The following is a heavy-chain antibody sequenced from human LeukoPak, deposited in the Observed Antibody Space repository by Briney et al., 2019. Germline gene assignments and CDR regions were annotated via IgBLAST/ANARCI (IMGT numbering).Heavy chain of an antibody. D-gene: IGHD6-13*01. CDR1: GYTFTTYS. CDR2: INPNSGGT. J-gene: IGHJ4*02. Sequence: ASVKVSCKASGYTFTTYSMHWVRQAPGQGLEWMGWINPNSGGTNYAQKFQGRVTMTEDTSTDTAYMELSSLRSEDTAVYYCATDLGGSSSWYYFDYWGQGTLVTVSS. CDR3: ATDLGGSSSWYYFDY. V-gene: IGHV1-2*02.